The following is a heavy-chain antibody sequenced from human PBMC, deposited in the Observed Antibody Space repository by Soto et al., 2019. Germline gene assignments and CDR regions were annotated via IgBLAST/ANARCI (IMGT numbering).Heavy chain of an antibody. CDR2: ISYDGSNK. CDR3: ATAAVDSSSWYWFDY. Sequence: GGSLRLSCAASGFTFSSHGFHWVRQAPGKGLEWVSVISYDGSNKYYADSVKGRFTISRDNSKNTLYLQMNSLRAEDTAVYYCATAAVDSSSWYWFDYWGQGTLVTVSS. CDR1: GFTFSSHG. D-gene: IGHD6-13*01. J-gene: IGHJ4*02. V-gene: IGHV3-30*19.